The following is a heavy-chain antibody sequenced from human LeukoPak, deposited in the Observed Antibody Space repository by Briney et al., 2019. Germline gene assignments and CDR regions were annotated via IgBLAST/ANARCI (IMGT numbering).Heavy chain of an antibody. CDR2: IYPGDSDT. CDR3: ARSIAATAPGVYF. J-gene: IGHJ4*02. V-gene: IGHV5-51*01. D-gene: IGHD6-13*01. CDR1: GYSFTSYW. Sequence: GESLKISCKGSGYSFTSYWIGWVRQMPGKGLEWMGIIYPGDSDTRYSPSFQGQVTISADKSISTAYLQWSSLKASDTAMYYCARSIAATAPGVYFWGQGTLVTVSS.